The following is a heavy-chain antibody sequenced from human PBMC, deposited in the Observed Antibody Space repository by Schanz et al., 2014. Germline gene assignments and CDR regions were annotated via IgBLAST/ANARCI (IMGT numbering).Heavy chain of an antibody. D-gene: IGHD3-16*01. CDR1: GFTFTSYD. Sequence: VQLVESGGGLVQPGGSLRLSCTASGFTFTSYDINWVRQATGQGLEWMGWMNSKTGNTGYAQRFQGRVTMTRNTSITTAYLELSSLRSGDTAVYYCTKGRTFGRWGQGTLVTVSS. CDR3: TKGRTFGR. CDR2: MNSKTGNT. V-gene: IGHV1-8*01. J-gene: IGHJ4*02.